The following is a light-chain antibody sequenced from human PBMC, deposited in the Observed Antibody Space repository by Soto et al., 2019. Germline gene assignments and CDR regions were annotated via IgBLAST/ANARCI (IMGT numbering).Light chain of an antibody. CDR3: CSYAGSSTPYV. CDR1: SNDVGRFDY. V-gene: IGLV2-11*01. J-gene: IGLJ1*01. Sequence: QSALTQPRSVSGSPGQSVTISCTGTSNDVGRFDYVSWYQQHPGKAPKVIIYDVNGRPSGVPNRFSGSKSGNTASLTISGLQADDEADYYCCSYAGSSTPYVFGTGTKVTVL. CDR2: DVN.